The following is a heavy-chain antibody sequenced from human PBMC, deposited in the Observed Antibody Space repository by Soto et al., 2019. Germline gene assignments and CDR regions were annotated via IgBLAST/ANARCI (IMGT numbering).Heavy chain of an antibody. J-gene: IGHJ6*02. Sequence: GGSLRLSCAASGFTFSSYGMHWVRQAPGKGLEWVAVISYDGSNKYYADSVKGRFTISRDNSKNTLYLQMNSLRAEDTAVYYCAKDRWVATPDYYYYGMDVWGQGTTVTVSS. CDR1: GFTFSSYG. V-gene: IGHV3-30*18. D-gene: IGHD5-12*01. CDR3: AKDRWVATPDYYYYGMDV. CDR2: ISYDGSNK.